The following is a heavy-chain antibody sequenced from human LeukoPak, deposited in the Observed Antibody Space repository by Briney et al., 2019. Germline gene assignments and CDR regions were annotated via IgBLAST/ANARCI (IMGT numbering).Heavy chain of an antibody. CDR3: ARDLPPFDY. Sequence: SETLSLTCTVSGGSISSYYWSWIRQPPGKGLEWIGYIYYSGSTNYNPSLKSRVTISVDTSKNQFSLKLSSVTAADTAVYYCARDLPPFDYWGQGTLVTVSS. CDR2: IYYSGST. V-gene: IGHV4-59*01. D-gene: IGHD1-14*01. CDR1: GGSISSYY. J-gene: IGHJ4*02.